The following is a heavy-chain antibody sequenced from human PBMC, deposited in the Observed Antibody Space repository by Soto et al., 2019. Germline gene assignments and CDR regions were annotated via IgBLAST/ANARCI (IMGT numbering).Heavy chain of an antibody. V-gene: IGHV3-49*04. J-gene: IGHJ4*02. CDR1: GFTFGGYA. Sequence: GGSLRLSCAASGFTFGGYAMSWVRQAPGKGLEWVGSIRSRAYSRTTEYAASVRGRFTISRDDSKSIAYLQMNNLKTEDTAVYYCIRYRVAEDLSDFDYWGQGTLVTVSS. CDR3: IRYRVAEDLSDFDY. CDR2: IRSRAYSRTT. D-gene: IGHD3-16*02.